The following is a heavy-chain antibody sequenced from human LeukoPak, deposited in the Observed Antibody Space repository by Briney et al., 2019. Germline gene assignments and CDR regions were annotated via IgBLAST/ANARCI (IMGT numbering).Heavy chain of an antibody. Sequence: VASVEVSCKASGGTFSSYAISWVRQAPGQGLEWMGGIIPIFGTANYAQKFQGRVTITTDESTSTAYMELSSLRSEDTAVYYCARAIMGMIVSRYYFDYWGQGTLVTVS. CDR3: ARAIMGMIVSRYYFDY. V-gene: IGHV1-69*05. J-gene: IGHJ4*02. D-gene: IGHD3-22*01. CDR2: IIPIFGTA. CDR1: GGTFSSYA.